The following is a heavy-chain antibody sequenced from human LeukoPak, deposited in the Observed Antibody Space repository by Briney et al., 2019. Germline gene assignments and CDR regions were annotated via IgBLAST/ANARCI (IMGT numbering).Heavy chain of an antibody. Sequence: GGSLRLSCAASGFTLSSYAMTCVRQVPGKGLEWVTGISGSGDDTYYADSVKGRFTVSRDNSKNTLYLQKNSQRVEDTAVYYCAKGDASPVHLLTGHWGQGTLVTVSS. J-gene: IGHJ4*02. V-gene: IGHV3-23*01. CDR1: GFTLSSYA. CDR3: AKGDASPVHLLTGH. CDR2: ISGSGDDT. D-gene: IGHD3-9*01.